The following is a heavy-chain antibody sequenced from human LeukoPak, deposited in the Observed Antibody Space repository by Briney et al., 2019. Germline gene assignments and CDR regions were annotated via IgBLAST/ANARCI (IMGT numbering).Heavy chain of an antibody. CDR1: GFTFSSYS. Sequence: PGGSPRLSCAASGFTFSSYSTNWVRQAPGKGLEWVSSISSSSSYIYYADSVKDRFTISRDNAKNSLYLQMNSLRAEDTAVYYCARDQDIVVVALGMDVWGQGTTVTVSS. V-gene: IGHV3-21*01. CDR3: ARDQDIVVVALGMDV. J-gene: IGHJ6*02. CDR2: ISSSSSYI. D-gene: IGHD2-15*01.